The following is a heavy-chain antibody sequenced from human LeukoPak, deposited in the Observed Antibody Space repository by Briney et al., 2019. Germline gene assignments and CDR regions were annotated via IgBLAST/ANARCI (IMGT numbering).Heavy chain of an antibody. D-gene: IGHD3-10*01. CDR1: GFTFSGSA. V-gene: IGHV3-73*01. Sequence: PGGSLRLSCAASGFTFSGSAMHWVRQASGKGLEWVGRIRSKANSYATAYAASVKGRFTISRDDSKNTAYLQMNSLKTEDTAVYHCTRLVAVSTMVRGVNWFDPWGQGTLVTVSS. CDR2: IRSKANSYAT. J-gene: IGHJ5*02. CDR3: TRLVAVSTMVRGVNWFDP.